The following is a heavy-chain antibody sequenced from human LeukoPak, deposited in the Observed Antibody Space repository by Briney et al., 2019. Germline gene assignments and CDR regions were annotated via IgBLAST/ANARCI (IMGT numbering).Heavy chain of an antibody. J-gene: IGHJ2*01. CDR2: ISSGGGTV. CDR3: ARTTNYWYFDL. CDR1: GFTFSSYE. Sequence: GGSLRLSCAASGFTFSSYEMNWVRQAPGQGLEWSSYISSGGGTVYYADSVKGRFTISRDNAKNSLYLQMNSLRAEDTAVYYCARTTNYWYFDLWGRGTLVTVSS. D-gene: IGHD4-11*01. V-gene: IGHV3-48*03.